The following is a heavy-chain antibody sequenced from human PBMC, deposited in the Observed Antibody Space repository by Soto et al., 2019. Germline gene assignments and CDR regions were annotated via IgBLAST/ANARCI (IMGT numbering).Heavy chain of an antibody. D-gene: IGHD7-27*01. Sequence: GGSLRLSCAASGFIFSSFGMHWVRQAPGKGLEWVAHIWYDGSNTYYADSVKGRFTISGDNSRNTVCLQMNSLRAEDTAVYHCVRDLLGSGGHFDYWGQGTPVTVSS. V-gene: IGHV3-33*01. J-gene: IGHJ4*02. CDR3: VRDLLGSGGHFDY. CDR2: IWYDGSNT. CDR1: GFIFSSFG.